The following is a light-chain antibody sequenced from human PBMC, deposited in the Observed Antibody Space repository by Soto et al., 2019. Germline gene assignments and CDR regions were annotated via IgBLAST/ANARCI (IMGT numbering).Light chain of an antibody. V-gene: IGKV3-20*01. CDR3: QQYAASPRT. J-gene: IGKJ1*01. Sequence: EVVLTQSPGTLSLSPRERATLSCRASQSVSNNYLAWYQHKPGQAPRLLIYGASNRAPGIPDRFSGSGSGPDFTLTIIRLEPEDFAVYYCQQYAASPRTFGQGTLVEVK. CDR1: QSVSNNY. CDR2: GAS.